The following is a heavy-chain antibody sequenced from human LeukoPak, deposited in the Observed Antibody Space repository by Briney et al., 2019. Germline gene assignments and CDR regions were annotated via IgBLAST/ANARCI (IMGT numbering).Heavy chain of an antibody. D-gene: IGHD3-10*01. CDR2: ISSSSTI. V-gene: IGHV3-48*02. CDR1: GITFDAFA. J-gene: IGHJ4*02. Sequence: PGRSLRLSCAVSGITFDAFAMSWARQAPGKGLEWVSYISSSSTIYYADSVRGRFTISRDNAKNSLYLQMNSLRDEDTAVYYCAREGSGSYLDYWGQGTLVTVSS. CDR3: AREGSGSYLDY.